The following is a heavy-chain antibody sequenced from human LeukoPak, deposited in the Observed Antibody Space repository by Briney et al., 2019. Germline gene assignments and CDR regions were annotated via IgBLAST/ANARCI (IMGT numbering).Heavy chain of an antibody. CDR1: GFTVRTNY. Sequence: GGSLRLSCAASGFTVRTNYMSWVRQAPGKGLEWVSVLYSGGNTYYADSVEGRFTISRDDSKNTLYLQMSSLRVEDTAVYYCARVGSGDIYGYGDYWGQGTLVTVSS. V-gene: IGHV3-66*01. J-gene: IGHJ4*02. D-gene: IGHD5-18*01. CDR3: ARVGSGDIYGYGDY. CDR2: LYSGGNT.